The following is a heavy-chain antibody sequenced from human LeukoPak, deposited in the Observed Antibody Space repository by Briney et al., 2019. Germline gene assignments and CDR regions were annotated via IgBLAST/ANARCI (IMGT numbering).Heavy chain of an antibody. D-gene: IGHD5-18*01. CDR3: ARRGYSYGYYFDY. J-gene: IGHJ4*02. CDR2: INHSGST. Sequence: SETLSLTCAVYGGSFSGYYWSWIRQPPGKGLEWIGEINHSGSTNYDPSLKSRVTISVDTSKNQFSLKLSSVTAADTAVYYCARRGYSYGYYFDYWGQGTLVTVSS. CDR1: GGSFSGYY. V-gene: IGHV4-34*01.